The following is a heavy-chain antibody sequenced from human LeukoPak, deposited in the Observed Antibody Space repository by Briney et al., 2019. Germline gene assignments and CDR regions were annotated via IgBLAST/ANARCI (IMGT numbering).Heavy chain of an antibody. CDR3: AKGIKYCSSTSCFNPLDY. CDR1: GFTFSSYA. J-gene: IGHJ4*02. Sequence: GGSLRLSCAASGFTFSSYAMSWVRQAPGKGLEWVSAISGSGGSTYYADSVKGRFTISRDNSKNTLYLQMNSLRAEDTAVYYCAKGIKYCSSTSCFNPLDYWGQGTLVTVSS. V-gene: IGHV3-23*01. D-gene: IGHD2-2*01. CDR2: ISGSGGST.